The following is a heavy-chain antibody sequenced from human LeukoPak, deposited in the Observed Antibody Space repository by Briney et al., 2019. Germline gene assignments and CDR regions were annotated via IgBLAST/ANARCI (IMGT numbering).Heavy chain of an antibody. V-gene: IGHV1-8*01. D-gene: IGHD6-19*01. CDR2: MKPNDGNR. J-gene: IGHJ5*01. CDR1: GYTFTSFD. CDR3: ARGDSVAGTSNYFDS. Sequence: GASVKVSCKTSGYTFTSFDIHWVRQATGQGLEWMGWMKPNDGNRGFAQKFQGRLTMTSDTSLVTAYMELTCLTSDDTAVYYCARGDSVAGTSNYFDSWGQGTLVTVSS.